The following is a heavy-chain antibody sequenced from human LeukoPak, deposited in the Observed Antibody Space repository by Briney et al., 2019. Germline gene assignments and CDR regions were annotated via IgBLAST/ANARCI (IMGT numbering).Heavy chain of an antibody. CDR1: GGSISSYY. CDR2: IYYSGST. V-gene: IGHV4-59*12. Sequence: SETLSLTCTVSGGSISSYYWSWIRQPPGKGLEWIGYIYYSGSTNYNPSLKSRVTISVDTSKNQFSLKLSSVTAADTAVYYCARRGARIAVTARYYYMDVWGKGTTVTISS. D-gene: IGHD6-19*01. CDR3: ARRGARIAVTARYYYMDV. J-gene: IGHJ6*03.